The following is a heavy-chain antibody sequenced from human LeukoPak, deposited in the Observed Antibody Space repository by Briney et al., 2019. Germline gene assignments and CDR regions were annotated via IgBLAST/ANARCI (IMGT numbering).Heavy chain of an antibody. CDR1: GFTFSTYA. J-gene: IGHJ4*02. D-gene: IGHD3-3*01. CDR3: ARDQGYDFSIGYFLDY. V-gene: IGHV3-48*01. CDR2: ISSSSSTI. Sequence: GGSLRLSCAASGFTFSTYAMNWVRQAPGKGLEWVSYISSSSSTIYYADSVKGRFTISRDNAKNSLYLQVNSLRAEDTAVYYCARDQGYDFSIGYFLDYWGQATRVTVSS.